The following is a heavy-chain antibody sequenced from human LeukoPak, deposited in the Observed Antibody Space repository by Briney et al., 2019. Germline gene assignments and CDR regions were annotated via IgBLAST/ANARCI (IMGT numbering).Heavy chain of an antibody. CDR2: ISWNSGSI. Sequence: GRSLRLSCAASGFTFDDYAMHWVRQAPGKGLEWVSGISWNSGSIVYADSVKGRFTISRDNAKNSLYLQMNSLRAEDTASYYCAKGNSRDYYDSSGYSSAFDYWGQGTLVTVSS. J-gene: IGHJ4*02. CDR3: AKGNSRDYYDSSGYSSAFDY. V-gene: IGHV3-9*01. CDR1: GFTFDDYA. D-gene: IGHD3-22*01.